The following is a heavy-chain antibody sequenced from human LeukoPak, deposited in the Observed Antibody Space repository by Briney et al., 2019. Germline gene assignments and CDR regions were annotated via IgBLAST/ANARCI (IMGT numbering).Heavy chain of an antibody. CDR2: IYHSGST. J-gene: IGHJ6*02. D-gene: IGHD5-18*01. CDR3: ASGYTYGYYSYYGMDV. Sequence: TLSLTCTVSGGSISSGGYYWSWIRQPPGKGLEWIGYIYHSGSTYYNPSLKSRVTISVDRSKNQFSLKLSSVTAADTAVYYCASGYTYGYYSYYGMDVWGQGTTVTVSS. CDR1: GGSISSGGYY. V-gene: IGHV4-30-2*02.